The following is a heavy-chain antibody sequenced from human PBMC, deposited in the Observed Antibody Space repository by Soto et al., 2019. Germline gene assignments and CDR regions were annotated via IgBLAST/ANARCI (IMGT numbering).Heavy chain of an antibody. CDR1: GFTFSGSA. CDR2: IRSKANSYAT. Sequence: GGSLRLSCAASGFTFSGSAMHWVRQASGKXLEWVGRIRSKANSYATAYAASVKGRFTISRDDSKNTAYLQMNSLKTEDTAVYYCGGGSGSYYYYYGMDVWGQGTTVTVSS. J-gene: IGHJ6*02. CDR3: GGGSGSYYYYYGMDV. V-gene: IGHV3-73*01. D-gene: IGHD1-26*01.